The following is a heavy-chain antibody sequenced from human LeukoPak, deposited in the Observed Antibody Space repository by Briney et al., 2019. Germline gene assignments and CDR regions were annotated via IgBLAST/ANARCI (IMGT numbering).Heavy chain of an antibody. D-gene: IGHD3-10*01. CDR3: ARDYGSGSYYGMDV. J-gene: IGHJ6*02. CDR2: ISAYNGNT. CDR1: GYTFTSYG. V-gene: IGHV1-18*01. Sequence: ASVTVSCTASGYTFTSYGISWVRQAPGQGLEWMGWISAYNGNTNYAQKLQGRVTMTTDTSTSTAYMELSSLRSEDTAVYYCARDYGSGSYYGMDVWGQGTTVTVSS.